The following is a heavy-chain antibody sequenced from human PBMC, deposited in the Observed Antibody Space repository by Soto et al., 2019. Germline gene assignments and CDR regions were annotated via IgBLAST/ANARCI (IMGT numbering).Heavy chain of an antibody. J-gene: IGHJ6*02. Sequence: PGESLKISCKVSGDGFATNWIAWVRQKSGQGLEYMGSIFPDDSDTRYSPSFQGQVTISADKSISTAYLQWSSLKASDTAMYYCARHNIGSGWYGGASTGPLKVYYYGMDVWGQGTTVTVSS. V-gene: IGHV5-51*01. CDR3: ARHNIGSGWYGGASTGPLKVYYYGMDV. CDR2: IFPDDSDT. CDR1: GDGFATNW. D-gene: IGHD6-19*01.